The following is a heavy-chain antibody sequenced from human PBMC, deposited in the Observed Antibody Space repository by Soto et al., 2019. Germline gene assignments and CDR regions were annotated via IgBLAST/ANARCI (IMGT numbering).Heavy chain of an antibody. V-gene: IGHV3-23*01. D-gene: IGHD2-15*01. J-gene: IGHJ4*02. CDR2: ISGSGGST. CDR1: GFTFSSYA. Sequence: PGGSLRLSCAASGFTFSSYAMSWVRQAPGKGLEWVSAISGSGGSTYYADSVKGRFTISRDNSKNTLYLQMISLRAEDTAVYYCAKDVLKGRIFDYWGQGTLVTVSS. CDR3: AKDVLKGRIFDY.